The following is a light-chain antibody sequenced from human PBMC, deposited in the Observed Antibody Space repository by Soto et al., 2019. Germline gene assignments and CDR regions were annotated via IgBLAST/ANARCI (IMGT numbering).Light chain of an antibody. J-gene: IGLJ2*01. V-gene: IGLV2-14*03. CDR1: SSDVGGYNY. CDR2: DVS. CDR3: SSYTTSSTLYVV. Sequence: QSALTQPASVSGSPGQSITISCTGTSSDVGGYNYVSWYQHHPGKAPKLMIYDVSNRPSGVSNRFSGSKSGNTASLTISGLQAEDDADYYCSSYTTSSTLYVVFGGGTKLTVL.